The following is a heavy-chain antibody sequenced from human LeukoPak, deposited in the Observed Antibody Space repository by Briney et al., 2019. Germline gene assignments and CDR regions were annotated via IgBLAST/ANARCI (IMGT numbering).Heavy chain of an antibody. J-gene: IGHJ4*02. CDR3: ARVRGSGWFDF. V-gene: IGHV4-61*08. CDR1: GDSVTSGAYH. Sequence: SETLSLTCTVSGDSVTSGAYHWPWIRQPPGKRLEWIGHIHYSGSTRYSPSLKSRVTLSVDSSKNQFSLNLSSVTAADTAIYFCARVRGSGWFDFWGQGTLVTVSS. D-gene: IGHD6-19*01. CDR2: IHYSGST.